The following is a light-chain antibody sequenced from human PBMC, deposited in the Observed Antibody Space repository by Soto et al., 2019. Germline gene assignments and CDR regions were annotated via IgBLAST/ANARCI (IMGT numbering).Light chain of an antibody. V-gene: IGKV1-5*01. CDR1: QSISSW. CDR2: DAS. CDR3: QQYKSYSYF. J-gene: IGKJ2*01. Sequence: DIQMTQSPSTLSASVGDRVTITCRASQSISSWLAWYQQKPGKAPKLLIYDASSLESGVPSRFSGSGSGTEFTLTIISLQPDDFATYYCQQYKSYSYFFGRGTKLEIK.